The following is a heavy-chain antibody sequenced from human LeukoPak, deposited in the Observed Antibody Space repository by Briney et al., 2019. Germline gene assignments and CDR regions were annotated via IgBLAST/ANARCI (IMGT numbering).Heavy chain of an antibody. CDR1: GCALRTSGMG. D-gene: IGHD3-10*01. V-gene: IGHV2-70*01. Sequence: SGPALLQATPTLTLTITFSGCALRTSGMGVGWIRQPPGKALEWLSLNDWDEDKYYSTSLKTSLTISKATSKSQVVLTMTNMDPVDTATYYCARTVRGVIMWDYWGEGTLVTVSS. CDR3: ARTVRGVIMWDY. CDR2: NDWDEDK. J-gene: IGHJ4*02.